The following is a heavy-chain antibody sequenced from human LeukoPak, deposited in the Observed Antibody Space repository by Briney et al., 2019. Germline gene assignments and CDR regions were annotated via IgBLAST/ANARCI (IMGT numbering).Heavy chain of an antibody. CDR1: GGTFSSYA. Sequence: SVKVSCKASGGTFSSYAISWVRQAPGQGLEWMGGIIPIFGTANYAQKFQGRVTITTDESTSTAYMGLSSLRSEDTAVYYCARDMRYCSSTSCLSGFDYWGQGTLVTVSS. D-gene: IGHD2-2*01. CDR3: ARDMRYCSSTSCLSGFDY. V-gene: IGHV1-69*05. J-gene: IGHJ4*02. CDR2: IIPIFGTA.